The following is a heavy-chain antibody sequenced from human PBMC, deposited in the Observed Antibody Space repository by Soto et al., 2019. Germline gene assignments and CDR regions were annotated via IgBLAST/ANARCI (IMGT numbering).Heavy chain of an antibody. CDR1: GFTFSSYS. J-gene: IGHJ4*02. CDR3: ARDFVDMATSTYDY. D-gene: IGHD5-12*01. CDR2: ISSSSSYI. V-gene: IGHV3-21*01. Sequence: EVQLVESGGGLVKPGGSLRLSCAASGFTFSSYSMNWVRQAPGKGLEWVSSISSSSSYIYYADSVKGRFTISRDNAKNSLYLQMNSLRAEDTAVYYCARDFVDMATSTYDYWGQGTLVTVSS.